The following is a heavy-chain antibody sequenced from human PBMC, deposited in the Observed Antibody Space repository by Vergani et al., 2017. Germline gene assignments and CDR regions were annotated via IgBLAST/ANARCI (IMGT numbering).Heavy chain of an antibody. CDR1: GDTFSSYT. J-gene: IGHJ4*02. CDR2: IIPILGIA. V-gene: IGHV1-69*02. Sequence: QVQLVHSGAEVKKPGSSVKVSCKASGDTFSSYTISWVRQAPGQGLEWMGRIIPILGIANYAQKFQGRVTITADKSTSTAYMELSSLRSEDTAVYYCARSLIAVAGTLDYWGQGTLVTVSS. D-gene: IGHD6-19*01. CDR3: ARSLIAVAGTLDY.